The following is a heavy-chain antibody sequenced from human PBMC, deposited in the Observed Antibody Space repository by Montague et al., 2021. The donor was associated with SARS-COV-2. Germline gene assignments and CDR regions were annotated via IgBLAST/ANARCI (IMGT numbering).Heavy chain of an antibody. CDR2: TYYRSMWKS. CDR3: VRGIEAAGPYDY. V-gene: IGHV6-1*01. CDR1: GDSVSSHSAT. D-gene: IGHD6-13*01. Sequence: CAISGDSVSSHSATWNWLTQSPSRLLDLLGRTYYRSMWKSDYARSVKSRIAINPDTSKNQFSLQLSSVTPEDTALYYCVRGIEAAGPYDYWGQGTLVTVSS. J-gene: IGHJ4*02.